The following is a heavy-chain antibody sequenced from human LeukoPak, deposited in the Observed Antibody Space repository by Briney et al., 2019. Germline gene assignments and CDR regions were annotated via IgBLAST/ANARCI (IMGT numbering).Heavy chain of an antibody. CDR2: IYYSGST. D-gene: IGHD6-19*01. Sequence: SETLSPTCTVSGGSISSYYWSWIRQPPGKGLEWIGYIYYSGSTNYNPSLKSRVTISVDTSKNQFSLKLSSVTAADTAVYYCARSRVSGWSYFDYWGQGTLVTVSS. V-gene: IGHV4-59*01. CDR3: ARSRVSGWSYFDY. J-gene: IGHJ4*02. CDR1: GGSISSYY.